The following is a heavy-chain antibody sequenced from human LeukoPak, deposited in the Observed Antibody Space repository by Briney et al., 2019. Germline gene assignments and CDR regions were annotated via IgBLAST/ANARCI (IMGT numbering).Heavy chain of an antibody. Sequence: GGSLRLSCAASGFTFSSYWMSWVRQAPGKGLEWVANIKQDGSEKYYVDSVKGRFTISRDNAKNSLYLQMNSLRNEDTAVYYCAKEIWPTVTTPGPTYFDYWGQGTLVTVSS. D-gene: IGHD4-17*01. V-gene: IGHV3-7*01. CDR1: GFTFSSYW. CDR3: AKEIWPTVTTPGPTYFDY. CDR2: IKQDGSEK. J-gene: IGHJ4*02.